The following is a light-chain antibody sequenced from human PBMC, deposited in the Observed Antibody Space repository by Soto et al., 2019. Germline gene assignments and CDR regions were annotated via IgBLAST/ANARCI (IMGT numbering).Light chain of an antibody. CDR3: NSFRVSHLYV. J-gene: IGLJ1*01. CDR1: STDVGGYNA. V-gene: IGLV2-14*01. CDR2: EVT. Sequence: QSALSQPASVSGSPGRTITISCTGTSTDVGGYNAVSWYQHHPGKAPKLIIYEVTHRPSGVSDRFSASKSGNTASLTISGLQAEDEADYYCNSFRVSHLYVFGTGTKVTVL.